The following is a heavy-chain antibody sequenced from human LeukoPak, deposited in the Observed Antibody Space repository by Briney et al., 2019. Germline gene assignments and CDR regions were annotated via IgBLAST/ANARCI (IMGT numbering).Heavy chain of an antibody. V-gene: IGHV3-66*01. J-gene: IGHJ4*02. CDR3: AKNSPGGYYFNY. Sequence: GGSLRLSCAASGFTVSSSYMSWVRQAPGQGLEWVSIIYSGGYTYYADSVKDRFAISRDVSKDTLYLQMNSLSADDTAVYYCAKNSPGGYYFNYWGQGTLVTVSA. CDR1: GFTVSSSY. CDR2: IYSGGYT. D-gene: IGHD2/OR15-2a*01.